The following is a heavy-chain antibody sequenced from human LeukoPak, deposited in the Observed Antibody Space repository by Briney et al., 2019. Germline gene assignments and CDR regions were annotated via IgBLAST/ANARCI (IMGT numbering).Heavy chain of an antibody. CDR2: ISHSGTT. CDR3: AKGDRFNPN. D-gene: IGHD3-16*02. CDR1: GGSLINYH. Sequence: PSETLSLTCTVSGGSLINYHWSWIRQPPGKGLEWIGYISHSGTTNYNPSLKSRVTISIDTSKNQFSLRLTSVTAADTAVYYCAKGDRFNPNWGPEILVTVSS. V-gene: IGHV4-59*01. J-gene: IGHJ4*02.